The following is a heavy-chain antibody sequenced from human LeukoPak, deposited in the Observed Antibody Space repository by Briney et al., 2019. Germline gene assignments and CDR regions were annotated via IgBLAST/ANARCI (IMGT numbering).Heavy chain of an antibody. V-gene: IGHV1-8*01. J-gene: IGHJ6*02. CDR1: GYTFTSYD. CDR3: ARWYCSSTSCLIYYYYYGMDV. Sequence: ASVKVSCKASGYTFTSYDINWVRQATGQGLDWMGWMNPNSVNTGYAQKFQGRVTMTRNTSISTAYMELSSLRSDDAAVHYCARWYCSSTSCLIYYYYYGMDVWGQGTTVTVSS. D-gene: IGHD2-2*01. CDR2: MNPNSVNT.